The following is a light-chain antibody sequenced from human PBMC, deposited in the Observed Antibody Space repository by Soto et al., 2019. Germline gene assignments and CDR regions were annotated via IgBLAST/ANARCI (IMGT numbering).Light chain of an antibody. CDR3: QQFGDSLPIT. CDR2: AAS. J-gene: IGKJ5*01. V-gene: IGKV3-20*01. CDR1: QSVNSN. Sequence: EIVMTQSPATLSVSPGEIATLYFSASQSVNSNLAWCQQKPGQAPRLLIYAASSRVAGIPDRFSGSGSGTDFTLTITRLEPEDFAVSYCQQFGDSLPITFGQGTRLEIK.